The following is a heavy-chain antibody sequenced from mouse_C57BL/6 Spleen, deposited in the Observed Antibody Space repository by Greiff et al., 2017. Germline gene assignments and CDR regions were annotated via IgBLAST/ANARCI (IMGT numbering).Heavy chain of an antibody. V-gene: IGHV1-53*01. CDR3: AGDYYNSSCAMDY. D-gene: IGHD2-12*01. CDR2: INPSNGGT. J-gene: IGHJ4*01. CDR1: GYTFTSYW. Sequence: QVQLQQPGTELVKPGASVKLSCKASGYTFTSYWMHWVKQRPGQGLEWIGNINPSNGGTNYNEKFKSKVTLTVDKSSSTAYLQLSRRTSEDSAVYYCAGDYYNSSCAMDYWGQGTSVTVSS.